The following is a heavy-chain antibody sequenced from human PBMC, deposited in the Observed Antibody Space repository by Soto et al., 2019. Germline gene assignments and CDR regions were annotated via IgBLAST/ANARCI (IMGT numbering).Heavy chain of an antibody. J-gene: IGHJ4*02. CDR3: ARDRSYGLDY. D-gene: IGHD5-18*01. CDR2: MNPNSGNT. V-gene: IGHV1-8*01. Sequence: RASVKVSCKASGYTFTSYDINWVRQATGQGLEWMGWMNPNSGNTVYAQKFQGRVTMTRNTSISTAYMELSSLRSEDTAVYYCARDRSYGLDYWGQGTLVTVSS. CDR1: GYTFTSYD.